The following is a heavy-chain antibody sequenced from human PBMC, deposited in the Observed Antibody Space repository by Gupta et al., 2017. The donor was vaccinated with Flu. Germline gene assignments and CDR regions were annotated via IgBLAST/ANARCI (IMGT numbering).Heavy chain of an antibody. CDR1: GFTFSTYT. D-gene: IGHD2-15*01. CDR3: ARLGGSGTAFHYFYGLDV. CDR2: ISRSSGYI. J-gene: IGHJ6*02. Sequence: EVQLLESGGGLVRPGGSLRLSCVASGFTFSTYTFNWVRQAPGKGLEWLASISRSSGYIYYGDSVKGRFTISRDNSKTSLYLQMNSLRDEDTALYYCARLGGSGTAFHYFYGLDVWGRGTAVTVSS. V-gene: IGHV3-21*02.